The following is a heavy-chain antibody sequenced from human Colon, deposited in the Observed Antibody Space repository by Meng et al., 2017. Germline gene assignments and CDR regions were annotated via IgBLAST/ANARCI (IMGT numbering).Heavy chain of an antibody. CDR2: IYYSGST. V-gene: IGHV4-31*01. Sequence: VQANESGPGLVKPSKTLSLTCTVSGGSISTGGYYWSWIRQLPGKGLEWIGYIYYSGSTYYNPSLRSLVSISVDTSKNQFSLRLTSVTAADTAVYYCARVRRSGDDFDYWGQGTLVTVLL. CDR3: ARVRRSGDDFDY. CDR1: GGSISTGGYY. J-gene: IGHJ4*02. D-gene: IGHD1-26*01.